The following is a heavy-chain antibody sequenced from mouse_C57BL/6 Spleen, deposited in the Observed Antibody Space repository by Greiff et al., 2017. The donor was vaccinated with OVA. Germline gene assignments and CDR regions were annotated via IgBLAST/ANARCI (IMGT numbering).Heavy chain of an antibody. D-gene: IGHD3-1*01. CDR2: ISDGGSYT. CDR3: ARERAPGYYAMDY. CDR1: GFTFSSYA. Sequence: EVKLMESGGGLVKPGGSLKLSCAASGFTFSSYAMSWVRQTPEKRLEWVATISDGGSYTYYPDNVKGRFTISRDNAKNNLYLQMSHLKSEDTAMYYCARERAPGYYAMDYWGQGTSVTVSS. J-gene: IGHJ4*01. V-gene: IGHV5-4*01.